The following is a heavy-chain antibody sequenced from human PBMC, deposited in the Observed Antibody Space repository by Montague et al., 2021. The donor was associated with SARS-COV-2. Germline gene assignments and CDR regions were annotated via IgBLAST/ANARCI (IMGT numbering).Heavy chain of an antibody. D-gene: IGHD4-17*01. CDR3: ARSYGDYRDSYFDY. CDR2: IDWDEDQ. Sequence: HALVKPTQTLTLTCTFSGFSLNTSGMCVSWIRQPPGKALEWLALIDWDEDQYYSTSLKTRLTISKDTSKNQVVLTMTNMDPIDTATYYCARSYGDYRDSYFDYWGQGTLVTVSS. J-gene: IGHJ4*02. V-gene: IGHV2-70*01. CDR1: GFSLNTSGMC.